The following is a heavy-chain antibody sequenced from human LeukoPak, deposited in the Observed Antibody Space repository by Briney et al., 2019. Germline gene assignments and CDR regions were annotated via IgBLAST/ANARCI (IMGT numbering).Heavy chain of an antibody. V-gene: IGHV4-34*01. Sequence: NASETLSLTCAVYGGSFSGYYWSWIRQPPGKGLEWIGEINHSGSTNYNPSLKSRVTISVDTSKNQFSLKLSSVTAADTAVYYCARASDYYDSSGPPDYWGQGTLVTVSS. D-gene: IGHD3-22*01. CDR3: ARASDYYDSSGPPDY. CDR2: INHSGST. CDR1: GGSFSGYY. J-gene: IGHJ4*02.